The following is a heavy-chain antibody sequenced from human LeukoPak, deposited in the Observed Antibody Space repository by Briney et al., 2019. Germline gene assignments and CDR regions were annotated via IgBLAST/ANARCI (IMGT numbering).Heavy chain of an antibody. CDR1: GFTFGDYA. D-gene: IGHD3-3*01. Sequence: PGGSLRLSCTASGFTFGDYAMSWVRQAPGKGLEWVGFIRSKAYGVTTEYAASVKGRFTISRDDSKSIAYLQMNSLETEDTAVYYCTSRLRFLEWSTEFIDYWGQGTLVTVSS. CDR2: IRSKAYGVTT. J-gene: IGHJ4*02. CDR3: TSRLRFLEWSTEFIDY. V-gene: IGHV3-49*04.